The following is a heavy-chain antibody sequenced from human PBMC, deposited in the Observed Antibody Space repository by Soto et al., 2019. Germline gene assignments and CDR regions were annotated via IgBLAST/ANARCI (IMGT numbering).Heavy chain of an antibody. Sequence: EVQLLESGGGLVQPGGSLRLSCAASGFTFSSYAMSWVRQAPGRGLEWVSGISGSGAGTFYADSVKGRFTISRDNSRNTLYLQMNSLRAEDTAVYFCAKGVDIVVVVAASDYWGLGTLVTVSS. V-gene: IGHV3-23*01. CDR3: AKGVDIVVVVAASDY. CDR2: ISGSGAGT. D-gene: IGHD2-15*01. J-gene: IGHJ4*02. CDR1: GFTFSSYA.